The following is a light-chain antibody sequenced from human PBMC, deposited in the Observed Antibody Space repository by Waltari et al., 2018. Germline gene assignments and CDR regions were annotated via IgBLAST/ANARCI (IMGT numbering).Light chain of an antibody. CDR2: EDT. Sequence: SYELTQPPSVSVSPGQTARITCSGDDLPKKYAYWYQQKPGQAPVVVIYEDTKRPSGNPEGLSGSSSGTMATFTISGAQVEDEADYYCYSTDSSGNHRVFGRGTKLTVL. V-gene: IGLV3-10*01. CDR3: YSTDSSGNHRV. CDR1: DLPKKY. J-gene: IGLJ3*02.